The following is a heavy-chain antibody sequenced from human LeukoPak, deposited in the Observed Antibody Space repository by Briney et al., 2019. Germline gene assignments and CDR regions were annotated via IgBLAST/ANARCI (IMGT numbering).Heavy chain of an antibody. D-gene: IGHD2-21*02. J-gene: IGHJ4*02. Sequence: ASVKVSCKASGYTFTSYHMHWVRQAPGQGLEWMGIINPSGGSTSYAQKFQGRVTMTRDTSTSTVYMELSSLRSEDTAVYYCARDYGVVTAISYYFDYWGQGTLVTVSS. CDR1: GYTFTSYH. V-gene: IGHV1-46*01. CDR3: ARDYGVVTAISYYFDY. CDR2: INPSGGST.